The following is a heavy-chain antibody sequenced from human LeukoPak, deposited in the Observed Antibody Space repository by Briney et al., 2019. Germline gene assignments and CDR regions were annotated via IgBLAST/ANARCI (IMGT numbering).Heavy chain of an antibody. CDR3: AKSRSMISTSCYNY. J-gene: IGHJ4*02. Sequence: GGSLRLSCAASGFTFSAYAMNWVSQAPGKGLEWVSSITGSDDSTYYADSVKDRFTISRDDSKNTLFLQMNSLRAEDTAVYYCAKSRSMISTSCYNYWGQGTLVTVSS. CDR1: GFTFSAYA. CDR2: ITGSDDST. V-gene: IGHV3-23*01. D-gene: IGHD2-2*02.